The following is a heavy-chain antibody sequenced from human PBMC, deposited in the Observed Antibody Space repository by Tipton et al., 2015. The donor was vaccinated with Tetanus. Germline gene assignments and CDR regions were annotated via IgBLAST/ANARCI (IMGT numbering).Heavy chain of an antibody. Sequence: QLVQSGAEMKKPGSSVKVSCKASGGTFTNYALSWVRQAPGQGLEWVGGITPIFGTTNSAPKFQGRVTITADESTNTAYMELSSLRSEDTAVYYCARGPRNWGFDYWGQGTLVTVSS. CDR2: ITPIFGTT. V-gene: IGHV1-69*01. J-gene: IGHJ4*02. CDR1: GGTFTNYA. D-gene: IGHD7-27*01. CDR3: ARGPRNWGFDY.